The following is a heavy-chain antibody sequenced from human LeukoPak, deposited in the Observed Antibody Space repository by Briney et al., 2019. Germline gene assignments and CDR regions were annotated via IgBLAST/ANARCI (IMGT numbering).Heavy chain of an antibody. V-gene: IGHV3-21*04. CDR2: IRSSSSYI. Sequence: GGSLRLSCAASGFTFSSYAMNWVRQAPGKGLEWVSSIRSSSSYIYYADSVKGRFTISRDNAKNSLYLQVNSLRVEDTAVYFCASDQVSGVFDYWGQGARVTVS. D-gene: IGHD5/OR15-5a*01. J-gene: IGHJ4*02. CDR1: GFTFSSYA. CDR3: ASDQVSGVFDY.